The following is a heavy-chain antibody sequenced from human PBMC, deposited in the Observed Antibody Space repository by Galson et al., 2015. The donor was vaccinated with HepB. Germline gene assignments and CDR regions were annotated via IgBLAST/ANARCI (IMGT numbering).Heavy chain of an antibody. CDR3: ARDFRTSYYDSSGRFDY. J-gene: IGHJ4*02. D-gene: IGHD3-22*01. V-gene: IGHV1-18*01. Sequence: SVKVSCRASGYIFTSYGLSWVRQAPGQGLEWMGWISTYNGNTNYARNPQGRVTMTTDTSTSTAYMELRSLRSDDTAIYYCARDFRTSYYDSSGRFDYWGQGTLLTVSS. CDR1: GYIFTSYG. CDR2: ISTYNGNT.